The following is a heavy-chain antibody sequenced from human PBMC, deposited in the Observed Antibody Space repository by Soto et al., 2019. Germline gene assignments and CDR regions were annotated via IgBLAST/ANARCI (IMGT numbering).Heavy chain of an antibody. D-gene: IGHD4-17*01. CDR2: INHSGST. Sequence: QVQLQQWGAGLLKPSETLSLTCAVYGGSFSGYYWSWIRQPPGKGLEWIGEINHSGSTNYNPSLKSRVTISVDTSKDQFSLKLSSVTAADTAVYYCARASTNWWRYGDYVIGAFDIWGQGTMVTVSS. CDR3: ARASTNWWRYGDYVIGAFDI. J-gene: IGHJ3*02. CDR1: GGSFSGYY. V-gene: IGHV4-34*01.